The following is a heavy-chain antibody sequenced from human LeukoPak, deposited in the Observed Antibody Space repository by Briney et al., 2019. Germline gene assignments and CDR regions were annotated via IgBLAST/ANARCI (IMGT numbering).Heavy chain of an antibody. Sequence: GGSLRLSCAASGSTFSSYGMHWVRQAPGKGLEWVAFIRYDGSNKYYAGSVKGRFTISRDNSKNTLYLQVNSLRAEDTAVYYCARQYGVTDYWGQGTLVTVSS. CDR1: GSTFSSYG. CDR3: ARQYGVTDY. V-gene: IGHV3-30*02. D-gene: IGHD4-17*01. J-gene: IGHJ4*02. CDR2: IRYDGSNK.